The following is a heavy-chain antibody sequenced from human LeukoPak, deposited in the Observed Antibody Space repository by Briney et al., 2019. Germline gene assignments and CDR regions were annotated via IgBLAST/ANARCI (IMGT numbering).Heavy chain of an antibody. V-gene: IGHV1-2*02. J-gene: IGHJ4*02. D-gene: IGHD1-26*01. CDR2: SNTNSGDT. CDR3: ARREREQWKLQY. Sequence: ASVKVSCKASGYTFIGYYIHWVRQAPGQGLEWMGWSNTNSGDTNYAEKFQGRVTMTTDTSISTVYMELSRLRSDDTAVYYCARREREQWKLQYWGQGTLVTVSS. CDR1: GYTFIGYY.